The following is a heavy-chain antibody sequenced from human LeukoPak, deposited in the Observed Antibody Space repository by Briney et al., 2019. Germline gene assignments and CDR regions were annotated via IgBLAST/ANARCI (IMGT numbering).Heavy chain of an antibody. CDR2: VSSSGGST. CDR1: GFTFSSYA. CDR3: AKEGRKTGNTYGYEYDC. Sequence: QAGGSLRLSCAASGFTFSSYAMSWVRQAPGKGLEWVSAVSSSGGSTNYADYVKGQFTISRDNSKNTVYLHMNNLRAEDTAVYYCAKEGRKTGNTYGYEYDCWGQGTLVTVSS. J-gene: IGHJ4*02. V-gene: IGHV3-23*01. D-gene: IGHD5-18*01.